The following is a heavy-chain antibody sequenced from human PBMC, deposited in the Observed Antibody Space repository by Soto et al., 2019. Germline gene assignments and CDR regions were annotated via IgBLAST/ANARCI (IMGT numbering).Heavy chain of an antibody. CDR3: AKGMVRGVIITSPFDY. Sequence: QVQLVESGGGVVQPGRSLRLSCVASGFTFSSYGMHWVRQAPGKGLEWVAVISYDGSNKYYADSVKGRFTISRDNSKNTLYLQMNSLRAEDTAVYYCAKGMVRGVIITSPFDYWGQGTLVTVSS. V-gene: IGHV3-30*18. CDR2: ISYDGSNK. CDR1: GFTFSSYG. D-gene: IGHD3-10*01. J-gene: IGHJ4*02.